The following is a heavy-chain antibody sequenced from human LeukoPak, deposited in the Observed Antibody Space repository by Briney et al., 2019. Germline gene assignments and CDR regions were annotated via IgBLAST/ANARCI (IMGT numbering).Heavy chain of an antibody. CDR2: IYYSGST. CDR1: GGSISSYY. V-gene: IGHV4-59*08. CDR3: ARLGYSSSWYCYYGMDV. D-gene: IGHD6-13*01. Sequence: LETLSLTCTVSGGSISSYYWSWIRQPPGRGLEWIGYIYYSGSTNYNPSLQSQVTISVDTSKNQFSLKMSSVTAADTAVYYCARLGYSSSWYCYYGMDVWGQGTADPVSS. J-gene: IGHJ6*02.